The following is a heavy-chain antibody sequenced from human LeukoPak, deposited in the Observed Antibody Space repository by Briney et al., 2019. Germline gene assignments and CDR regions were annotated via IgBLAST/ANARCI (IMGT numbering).Heavy chain of an antibody. CDR1: GCSISGSYYY. D-gene: IGHD3-22*01. Sequence: SETLPLTCTVSGCSISGSYYYWGWIRRPPGKGLEWIGSIYYSGSTYYNTSLKSPVTISVDTSKNQFSLKLSSVTAADTAVYYCARVDTSVYYYFDYWGQGTLVTVSS. V-gene: IGHV4-39*01. CDR3: ARVDTSVYYYFDY. CDR2: IYYSGST. J-gene: IGHJ4*02.